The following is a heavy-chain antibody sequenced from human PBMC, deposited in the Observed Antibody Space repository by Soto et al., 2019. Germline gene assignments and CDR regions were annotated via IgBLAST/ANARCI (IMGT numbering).Heavy chain of an antibody. Sequence: QVQLVQSGAEVKKPGSSVKVSCKASGGTFSSYSINWVRQAPGQGLEWMGEIIPIFGTVNYAQKFQGRVTITADESTSTAYMELSSRRSEDTAVYYCARDGGRHSGGIDYWGQGTLVTVSS. CDR2: IIPIFGTV. CDR1: GGTFSSYS. CDR3: ARDGGRHSGGIDY. V-gene: IGHV1-69*01. J-gene: IGHJ4*02. D-gene: IGHD1-26*01.